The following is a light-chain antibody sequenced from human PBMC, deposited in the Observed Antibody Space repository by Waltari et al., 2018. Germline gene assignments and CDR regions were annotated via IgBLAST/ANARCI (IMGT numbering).Light chain of an antibody. CDR2: GAS. CDR3: QQYGSSPLT. J-gene: IGKJ4*01. Sequence: DILLTQSPGTLSLSPGARATLSCRASQSVSSSYLTWYQQKPGQAPRLLIYGASSRATGIPDRFSGSGSGTDFTLTISRLEPEDFAVYYCQQYGSSPLTFGGGTKVEIK. CDR1: QSVSSSY. V-gene: IGKV3-20*01.